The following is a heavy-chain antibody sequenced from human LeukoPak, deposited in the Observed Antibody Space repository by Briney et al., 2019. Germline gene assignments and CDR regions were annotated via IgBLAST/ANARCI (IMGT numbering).Heavy chain of an antibody. Sequence: SETLSLTCTVSGGSISIYYWSWIRQPPGKGLEWIGYIYYSGSTNYNPSLKSRVTISVDTSKNQFSLKLSSVTAADTAVYYCARVRGYQPLLDYFDYWGQGTLVTVSS. CDR1: GGSISIYY. CDR2: IYYSGST. J-gene: IGHJ4*02. CDR3: ARVRGYQPLLDYFDY. V-gene: IGHV4-59*01. D-gene: IGHD2-2*01.